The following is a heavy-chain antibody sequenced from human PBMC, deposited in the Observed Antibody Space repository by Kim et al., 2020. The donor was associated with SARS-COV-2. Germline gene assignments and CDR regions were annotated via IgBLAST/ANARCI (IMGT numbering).Heavy chain of an antibody. CDR1: GYTFTGYY. J-gene: IGHJ5*02. Sequence: ASVKVSCKASGYTFTGYYMHWVRQAPGQGLEWMGWINPNSGGTNYAQKFQGRVTMTRDTSISTAYMELSRLRSDDTAVYYYARGYSYGQNWFDPWGQGTLVTVSS. CDR2: INPNSGGT. D-gene: IGHD5-18*01. V-gene: IGHV1-2*02. CDR3: ARGYSYGQNWFDP.